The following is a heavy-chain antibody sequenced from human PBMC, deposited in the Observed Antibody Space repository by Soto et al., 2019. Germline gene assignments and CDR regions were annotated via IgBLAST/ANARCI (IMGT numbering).Heavy chain of an antibody. D-gene: IGHD1-7*01. V-gene: IGHV3-64*01. CDR1: GFTFSSYD. Sequence: EVQLAESGGGMVQPGGSLRLSCVASGFTFSSYDMHWVRQAPGKGLEYVSSISSNGGTTYYGKSVKGRFTISRDNSKTTLYLQMGSLRAEDMAVYYCVRRVSGNYDYWGQGTLVTVSS. CDR3: VRRVSGNYDY. J-gene: IGHJ4*02. CDR2: ISSNGGTT.